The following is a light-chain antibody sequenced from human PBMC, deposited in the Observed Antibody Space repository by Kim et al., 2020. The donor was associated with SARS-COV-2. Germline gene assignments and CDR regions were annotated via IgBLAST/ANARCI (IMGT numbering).Light chain of an antibody. CDR2: YDD. CDR1: SSNIGNNA. J-gene: IGLJ3*02. CDR3: AAWDDSLNVWV. V-gene: IGLV1-36*01. Sequence: QSVLTQPPSVSEAPRQRVTISCSGSSSNIGNNAVNWYQQLPGKAPKLLIYYDDLLPSWVSDRFSGSKSGTSASLAISGLQSEDEADYYCAAWDDSLNVWVFGGGTKLTVL.